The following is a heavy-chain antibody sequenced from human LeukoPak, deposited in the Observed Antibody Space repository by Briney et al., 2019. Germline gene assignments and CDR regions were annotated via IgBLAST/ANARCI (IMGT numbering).Heavy chain of an antibody. Sequence: PGGSLRLSCAASGFTFSSYAMSWVRQAPGKGLEWVSAISASGRSTYYADSVKGRFTISRDNSKNTLYLQMNSLRAEDTAVYYCARVVDHDYGDYYLDYWGQGTLVTVSS. CDR1: GFTFSSYA. V-gene: IGHV3-23*01. D-gene: IGHD4-17*01. CDR2: ISASGRST. J-gene: IGHJ4*02. CDR3: ARVVDHDYGDYYLDY.